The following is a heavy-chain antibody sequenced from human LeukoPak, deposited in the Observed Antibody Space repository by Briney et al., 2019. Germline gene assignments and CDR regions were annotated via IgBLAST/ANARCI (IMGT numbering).Heavy chain of an antibody. CDR3: ARGVVSGRFGDYYYYMDV. CDR2: VNDRGSA. CDR1: GGSFSGHY. D-gene: IGHD3-16*01. Sequence: SETLSLTCAVYGGSFSGHYWTWIRQPPGKGLQWIGEVNDRGSANYNPSLKSRLSISEDKSKNQFSLRLPSVTAADTAVYYCARGVVSGRFGDYYYYMDVWGIGTTVTVPS. J-gene: IGHJ6*03. V-gene: IGHV4-34*01.